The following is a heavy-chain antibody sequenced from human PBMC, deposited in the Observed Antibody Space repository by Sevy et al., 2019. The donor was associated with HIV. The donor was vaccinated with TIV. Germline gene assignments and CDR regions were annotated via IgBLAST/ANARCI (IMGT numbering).Heavy chain of an antibody. CDR1: GFILSSNW. V-gene: IGHV3-7*03. D-gene: IGHD2-8*01. J-gene: IGHJ3*01. Sequence: GGSLRLSCAASGFILSSNWMSWVRQAPGKGLEWVANIKEDGSDKYYVDSVKGRFTISKDNAKNSLYLQMNSLRAEDTAVYYCARESTEAGVDAFDVWGQGTMVTVSS. CDR2: IKEDGSDK. CDR3: ARESTEAGVDAFDV.